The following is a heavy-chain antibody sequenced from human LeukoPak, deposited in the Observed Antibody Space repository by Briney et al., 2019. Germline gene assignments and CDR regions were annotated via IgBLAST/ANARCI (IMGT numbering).Heavy chain of an antibody. V-gene: IGHV3-23*01. CDR1: GFTFSSYA. D-gene: IGHD5-18*01. Sequence: GGSLRLSCAASGFTFSSYAMSWVRQAPGKGLEWVSSISGSGDSTYYAGSVKGRFTTSRDNSKNTLYLQMNSLRAEDTAVYYCATDLLTWIQLWLNYWGQGTLVTVSS. J-gene: IGHJ4*02. CDR2: ISGSGDST. CDR3: ATDLLTWIQLWLNY.